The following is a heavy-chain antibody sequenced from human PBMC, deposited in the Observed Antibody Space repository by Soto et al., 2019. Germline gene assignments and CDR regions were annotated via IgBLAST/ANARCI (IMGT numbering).Heavy chain of an antibody. V-gene: IGHV1-69*02. CDR3: ARGIQTHYYYGMDV. D-gene: IGHD3-10*01. CDR1: GGTFSSYT. Sequence: QVQLVQSGAEVKKPGSSVKVSCKASGGTFSSYTISWVRQAPGQGLEWMGRIIPILGIANYAQKFQGRVTITANKSTSTAYMELSSLRSEDTAVYYCARGIQTHYYYGMDVWGQGTTVTVSS. J-gene: IGHJ6*02. CDR2: IIPILGIA.